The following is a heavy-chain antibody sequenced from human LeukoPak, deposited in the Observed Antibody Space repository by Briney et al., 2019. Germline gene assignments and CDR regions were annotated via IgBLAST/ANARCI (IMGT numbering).Heavy chain of an antibody. D-gene: IGHD2-2*01. CDR2: INGGGDAT. CDR3: ARCTASCYANAFDV. Sequence: PGGSLSLSCATSGFTINNNAMSWVRQAPGKGLEWVSAINGGGDATEYADSVKGRFTISRDNSKNTLYLQMNSLAPDDTAVYYCARCTASCYANAFDVWGQGTLLTVSS. CDR1: GFTINNNA. V-gene: IGHV3-23*01. J-gene: IGHJ3*01.